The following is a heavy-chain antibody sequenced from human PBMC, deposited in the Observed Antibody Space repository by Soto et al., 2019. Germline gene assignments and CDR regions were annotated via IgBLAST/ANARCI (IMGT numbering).Heavy chain of an antibody. CDR3: ARTGITGTTGADY. D-gene: IGHD1-7*01. V-gene: IGHV4-34*01. CDR2: INHSGST. J-gene: IGHJ4*02. Sequence: TLSLTCSVYFGSFSGYYCSWIRQPPGKGLEWIGEINHSGSTNYNPSLKSRVTISVDTSKNQFSLKLSSVTAADTAVYYCARTGITGTTGADYWGQGTLVTVSS. CDR1: FGSFSGYY.